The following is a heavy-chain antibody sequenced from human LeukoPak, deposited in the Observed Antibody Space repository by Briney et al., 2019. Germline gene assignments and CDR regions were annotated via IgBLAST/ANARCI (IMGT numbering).Heavy chain of an antibody. V-gene: IGHV1-69*02. J-gene: IGHJ4*02. Sequence: SVKVSCKASGGTFSSYTISWVRQAPGQGLEWMGRIIPILGIANYAQKFQGRVTITADKSTSTAYMELSSLRSEDTAVYYCERHLKSQPPNYWGQGTLVTVSS. CDR3: ERHLKSQPPNY. CDR2: IIPILGIA. CDR1: GGTFSSYT.